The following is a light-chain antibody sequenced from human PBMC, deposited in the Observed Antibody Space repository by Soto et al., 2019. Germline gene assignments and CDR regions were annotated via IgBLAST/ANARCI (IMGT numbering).Light chain of an antibody. V-gene: IGKV1-39*01. CDR3: QQSYSTPYT. Sequence: DLQMTQSPSSLSASVGDRVTITCRASQSISSYLNWYQQISGKAPKLLIYAASNLQSGVPSRFSGSGSGTDFTLTISSLQPEDFTTYYCQQSYSTPYTFGQGTKLEIK. J-gene: IGKJ2*01. CDR2: AAS. CDR1: QSISSY.